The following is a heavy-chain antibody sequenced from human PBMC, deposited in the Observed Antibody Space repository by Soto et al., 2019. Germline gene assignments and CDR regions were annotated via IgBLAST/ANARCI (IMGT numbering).Heavy chain of an antibody. CDR2: ISAYNGNT. D-gene: IGHD5-12*01. CDR3: ARDNGYESDY. V-gene: IGHV1-18*01. Sequence: QVQLVQSGAEVKKPGASVKVSCKASGYTFTSYGISWVRQAPGQGLEWMGWISAYNGNTKYSQKLQGRVTMTTDTSXSTAYMERRSLXSDVTAVYYCARDNGYESDYWGQGTLVTVSS. J-gene: IGHJ4*02. CDR1: GYTFTSYG.